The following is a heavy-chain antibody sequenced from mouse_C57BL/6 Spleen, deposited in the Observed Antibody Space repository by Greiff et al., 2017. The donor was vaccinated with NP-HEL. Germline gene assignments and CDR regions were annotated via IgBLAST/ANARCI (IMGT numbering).Heavy chain of an antibody. Sequence: ELQLQESGAELVKSGATVKLSCTASGLNIKDTYMHWLKQWPEQGLEWIGRIDPPNGTTKYDPKFQGKATITADTTSNTASLQLSSLTSEDTAVDDSAITDRTWGECTTLTVSS. CDR3: AITDRT. D-gene: IGHD3-3*01. CDR1: GLNIKDTY. V-gene: IGHV14-3*02. CDR2: IDPPNGTT. J-gene: IGHJ2*01.